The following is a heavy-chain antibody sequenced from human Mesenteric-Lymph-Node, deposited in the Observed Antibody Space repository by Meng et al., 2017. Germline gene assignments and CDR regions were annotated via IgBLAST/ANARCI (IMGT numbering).Heavy chain of an antibody. CDR1: GFTFSSYA. J-gene: IGHJ5*02. V-gene: IGHV3-7*01. D-gene: IGHD6-13*01. CDR2: IKQDGSDK. CDR3: ARESIVKIEAAGEFDP. Sequence: GESLKISCAASGFTFSSYAMSWVRQAPGKGLEWVANIKQDGSDKNYVDSVEGRFTISRDNAKNSLYLQMNSLRAEDTAVYYCARESIVKIEAAGEFDPWGQGTLVTVSS.